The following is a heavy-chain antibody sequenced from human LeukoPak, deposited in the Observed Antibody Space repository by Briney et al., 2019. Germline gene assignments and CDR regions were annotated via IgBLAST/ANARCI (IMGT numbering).Heavy chain of an antibody. CDR3: AREVVTTNRSWFDH. J-gene: IGHJ5*02. V-gene: IGHV1-69*10. CDR1: GGTFSSYD. Sequence: GASVTLSCNASGGTFSSYDISWVRQAPGRGLEGMGGIIPIVGRANYAQEFQGRVTITADKSTSTAYMELSSLRSEDTAVYYCAREVVTTNRSWFDHWGQGTLVTVSS. D-gene: IGHD4-11*01. CDR2: IIPIVGRA.